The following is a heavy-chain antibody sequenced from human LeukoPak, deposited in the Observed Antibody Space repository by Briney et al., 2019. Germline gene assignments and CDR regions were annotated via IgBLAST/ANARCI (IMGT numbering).Heavy chain of an antibody. J-gene: IGHJ5*02. V-gene: IGHV4-4*07. CDR2: IYTSGST. D-gene: IGHD3-9*01. CDR1: GGSISSYY. CDR3: ARGRYYDILTGHNNWFDP. Sequence: SETLSLTCTVSGGSISSYYWSWIRQPAGKGLEWIGRIYTSGSTNYNPSLKSRVTMSVDTSKNQFSLKLSSVTAADTAVYYCARGRYYDILTGHNNWFDPWGQGTLVTVSS.